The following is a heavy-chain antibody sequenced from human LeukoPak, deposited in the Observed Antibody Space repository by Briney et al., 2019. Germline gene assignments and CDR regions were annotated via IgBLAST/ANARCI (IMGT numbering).Heavy chain of an antibody. D-gene: IGHD3-9*01. Sequence: SETLSLTCAVYGGSFRGYYWSWIRQPPGKGLGWIGEINHSGSTNYNPSLKSRVTISVDTSKNQFSLKLSSVTAADTAVYYCARGGRITIFPFDYWGQGTLVTVSS. CDR3: ARGGRITIFPFDY. CDR2: INHSGST. J-gene: IGHJ4*02. CDR1: GGSFRGYY. V-gene: IGHV4-34*01.